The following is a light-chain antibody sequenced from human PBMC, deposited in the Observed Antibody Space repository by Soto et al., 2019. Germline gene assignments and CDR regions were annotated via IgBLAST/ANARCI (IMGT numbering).Light chain of an antibody. J-gene: IGKJ2*01. CDR3: RQALQTPRT. Sequence: DIVMTQSPLSLPVTPGEPASISCRSSQSLLHSNGYNYLDWYLQKPGQSPQLLIYLGSNRASGVPDRFSGSGSGTDFTLKISRVEAYDVGVYYCRQALQTPRTFGQGTKLEIK. V-gene: IGKV2-28*01. CDR2: LGS. CDR1: QSLLHSNGYNY.